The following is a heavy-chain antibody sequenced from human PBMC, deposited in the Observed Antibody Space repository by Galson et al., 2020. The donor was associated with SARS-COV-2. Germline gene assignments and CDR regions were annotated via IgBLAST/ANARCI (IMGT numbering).Heavy chain of an antibody. Sequence: GESLKISCAASGFTFSSHAMSWVRQAPGKGLEWVSGLSESGGATFYADSVKGRFTISRDNSKNMLYLQMNSLRVEDTAIFYCAKSPLYCSGGDCYSAGHWGQGTLVTVSS. J-gene: IGHJ4*02. CDR2: LSESGGAT. V-gene: IGHV3-23*01. CDR1: GFTFSSHA. D-gene: IGHD2-21*02. CDR3: AKSPLYCSGGDCYSAGH.